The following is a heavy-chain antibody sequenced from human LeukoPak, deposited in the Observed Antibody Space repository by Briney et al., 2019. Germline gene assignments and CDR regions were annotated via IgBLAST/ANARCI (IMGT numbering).Heavy chain of an antibody. V-gene: IGHV4-4*02. Sequence: PSGTLSLTCAVSVGSISSGNWWTWVRQSPGKGLECIGEIYHNGTHNYNPSLKSRVTISADTFKHHFSPKVTSVTAADPAVYYCATAPILRGEGGEHYMYGMDVWGQGTTVIVSS. CDR3: ATAPILRGEGGEHYMYGMDV. J-gene: IGHJ6*02. CDR2: IYHNGTH. D-gene: IGHD2-2*02. CDR1: VGSISSGNW.